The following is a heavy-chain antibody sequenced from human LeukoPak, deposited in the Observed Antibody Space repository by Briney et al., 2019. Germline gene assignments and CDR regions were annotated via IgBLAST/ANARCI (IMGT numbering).Heavy chain of an antibody. CDR2: ISSNGGST. CDR3: VGWTNYYYYGMDV. CDR1: GFTFSSYA. D-gene: IGHD2-15*01. J-gene: IGHJ6*02. Sequence: GGALRLSCSASGFTFSSYAVHWVRQAPGKGREYVSAISSNGGSTYYADSVKGRFTISRDNSKNTLYLQMSSLRAEDTAVYYCVGWTNYYYYGMDVWGQGTTVTVSS. V-gene: IGHV3-64D*09.